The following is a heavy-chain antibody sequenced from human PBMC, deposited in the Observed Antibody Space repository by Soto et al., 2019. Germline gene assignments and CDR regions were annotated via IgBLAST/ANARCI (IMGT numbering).Heavy chain of an antibody. V-gene: IGHV3-23*01. CDR2: INIDGST. CDR3: AKNYYFDN. Sequence: EVQLLESGGGLVQPGGSLRLSCAASGFTFSRYAVSWVRQAPGKGPEWVSSINIDGSTYYADSVKGRFTISRDDSKNTLYLQMNSLRAEDTAVYYCAKNYYFDNWGQGTLVTVSS. CDR1: GFTFSRYA. J-gene: IGHJ4*02.